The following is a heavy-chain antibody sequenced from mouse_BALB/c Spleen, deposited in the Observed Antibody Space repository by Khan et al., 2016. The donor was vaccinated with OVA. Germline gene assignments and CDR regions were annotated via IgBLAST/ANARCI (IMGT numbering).Heavy chain of an antibody. CDR3: ARVGYSGTMDY. V-gene: IGHV9-3-1*01. Sequence: QIQLVQSGPELRKPGVTVKISCKASGYTFTTYGMNWVKQAPGKGLKWMGWINTYTGEPTYVDDFKGRFAFSLETSASTAYLQINNLKNEDTATYFCARVGYSGTMDYWGQGTSVTVSS. J-gene: IGHJ4*01. CDR2: INTYTGEP. CDR1: GYTFTTYG. D-gene: IGHD2-14*01.